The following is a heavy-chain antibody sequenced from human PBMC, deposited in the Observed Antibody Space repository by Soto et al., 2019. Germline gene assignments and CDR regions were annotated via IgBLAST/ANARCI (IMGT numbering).Heavy chain of an antibody. CDR1: GFTFHDYA. CDR3: TKADYGDYSGSRPFDP. Sequence: EVQLVESGGALVQPGRSLRLSCVASGFTFHDYAMHWVRQAPGKGLEWVSGINWNSEKIGYADSVKGRFTISRDNAKNSLSLQMNSLRTEDTALYFCTKADYGDYSGSRPFDPWGQGTLVTVSS. D-gene: IGHD4-17*01. J-gene: IGHJ5*02. V-gene: IGHV3-9*01. CDR2: INWNSEKI.